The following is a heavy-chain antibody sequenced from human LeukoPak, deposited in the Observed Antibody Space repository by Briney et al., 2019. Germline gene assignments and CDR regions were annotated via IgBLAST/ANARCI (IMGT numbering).Heavy chain of an antibody. CDR2: ISAYNGNT. Sequence: ASVKVSCKASGYTFTSYGISWVRQAPGQGLEWMGWISAYNGNTNYAQKFQGRVTMTRDTSTSTVYMELSSLRSEDTAVYYCARGESGYDGRVDDYWGQGTLVTVSS. CDR3: ARGESGYDGRVDDY. J-gene: IGHJ4*02. V-gene: IGHV1-18*01. D-gene: IGHD5-12*01. CDR1: GYTFTSYG.